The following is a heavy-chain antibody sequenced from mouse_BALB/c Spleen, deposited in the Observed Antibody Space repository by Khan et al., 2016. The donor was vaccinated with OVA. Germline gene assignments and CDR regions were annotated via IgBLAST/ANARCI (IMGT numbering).Heavy chain of an antibody. D-gene: IGHD1-2*01. CDR2: IYPGSGSP. J-gene: IGHJ4*01. CDR1: GYTFSTYW. CDR3: TSGTTAHYVMDY. V-gene: IGHV1S22*01. Sequence: LQQPGSELVSPGASVKLSCKTSGYTFSTYWMHWVKQRPGQGLKWIGNIYPGSGSPNYDEKFTSKATLTVDTSSTTAYMQLSRLTSEDAAVYYCTSGTTAHYVMDYWGQGTSVTVSS.